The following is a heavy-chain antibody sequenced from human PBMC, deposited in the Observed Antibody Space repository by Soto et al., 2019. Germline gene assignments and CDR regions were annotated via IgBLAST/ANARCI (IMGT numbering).Heavy chain of an antibody. D-gene: IGHD7-27*01. J-gene: IGHJ6*02. Sequence: QVQLQESGPGLVKPSETLSLTCTVSGGSVSSGSYYWSWIRQPPGKGLEWIGYIYYSGSTNYNPSLKSRVTISVDTSKNQFSLKLSSVTAADTAVYYCARDGEGLGIMRFYYYYGMDVWGQGTTDTVSS. CDR2: IYYSGST. CDR1: GGSVSSGSYY. CDR3: ARDGEGLGIMRFYYYYGMDV. V-gene: IGHV4-61*01.